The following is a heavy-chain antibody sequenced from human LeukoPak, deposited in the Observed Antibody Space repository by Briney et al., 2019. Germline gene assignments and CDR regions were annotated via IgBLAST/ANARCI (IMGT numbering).Heavy chain of an antibody. J-gene: IGHJ4*02. Sequence: GASVKVSCKASGYTFTGYYMHWVRQAPGQGLEWMGWINPNSGGTNYAQEFQGRVTMTRDTSISTAYMELSRLRSDDTAVYYCARERIQLWLRSYFDYWGQGTLVTVSS. CDR1: GYTFTGYY. CDR3: ARERIQLWLRSYFDY. V-gene: IGHV1-2*02. D-gene: IGHD5-18*01. CDR2: INPNSGGT.